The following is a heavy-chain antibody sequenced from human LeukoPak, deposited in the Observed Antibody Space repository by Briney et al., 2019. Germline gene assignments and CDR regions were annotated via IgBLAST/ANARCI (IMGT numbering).Heavy chain of an antibody. CDR1: GGSINSYY. J-gene: IGHJ4*02. V-gene: IGHV4-59*13. CDR2: IYSTGST. CDR3: VRLKGTAMVDY. Sequence: SETLSLTCSVSGGSINSYYWTWIRQPPGKGLEWIGHIYSTGSTVYNPSLKSRVTISIDGSKNQFSLKLSSVTAADTAVYSCVRLKGTAMVDYWGQGTLVTVSS. D-gene: IGHD5-18*01.